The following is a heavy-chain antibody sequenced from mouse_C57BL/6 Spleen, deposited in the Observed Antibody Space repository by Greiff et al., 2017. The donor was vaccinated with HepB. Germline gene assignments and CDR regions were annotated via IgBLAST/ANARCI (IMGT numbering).Heavy chain of an antibody. CDR1: GYTFTSYW. J-gene: IGHJ2*01. CDR2: IYPGSGST. Sequence: QVQLQQPGAELVKPGASVKMSCKASGYTFTSYWITWVKQRPGQGLEWIGDIYPGSGSTNYNEKFKSKATLTVDKSSSTAYMQLSSLTSEDSAVYYCARGDGYYEDYWGQGTTLTVSS. CDR3: ARGDGYYEDY. V-gene: IGHV1-55*01. D-gene: IGHD2-3*01.